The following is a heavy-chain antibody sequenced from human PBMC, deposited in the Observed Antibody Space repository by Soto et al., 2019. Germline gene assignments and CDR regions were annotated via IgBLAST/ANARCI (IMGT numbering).Heavy chain of an antibody. D-gene: IGHD3-22*01. CDR1: GGTFSSYA. J-gene: IGHJ5*02. CDR3: ARPTRYYYDSSGQSAWFDP. V-gene: IGHV1-69*13. Sequence: ASVKVSCKASGGTFSSYAISWGRQAPGQGLEWMGGIIPIFGTANYAQKFQGRVTITADESTSTAYMELSSLRSEDTAVYYCARPTRYYYDSSGQSAWFDPWG. CDR2: IIPIFGTA.